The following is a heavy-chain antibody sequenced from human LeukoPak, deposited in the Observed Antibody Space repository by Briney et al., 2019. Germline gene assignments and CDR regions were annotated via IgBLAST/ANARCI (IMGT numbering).Heavy chain of an antibody. Sequence: SETLSLTCAVYGGSFSDYYWSWIRQPPGKGLEWIGEINHSGSTNYNPSLKSRVTISVDTSKNQFSLKLSSVTAADTAVYYCARGNDSSGYYFDYWGQGTLVTVSS. V-gene: IGHV4-34*01. CDR1: GGSFSDYY. D-gene: IGHD3-22*01. J-gene: IGHJ4*02. CDR2: INHSGST. CDR3: ARGNDSSGYYFDY.